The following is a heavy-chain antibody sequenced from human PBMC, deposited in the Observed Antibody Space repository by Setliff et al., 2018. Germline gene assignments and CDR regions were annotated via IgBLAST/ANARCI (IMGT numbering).Heavy chain of an antibody. CDR3: AREGVDSRSSTDYRYYMDV. CDR1: GATFSSYG. D-gene: IGHD3-22*01. Sequence: SVKVSCKASGATFSSYGISWVRQAPGQGLEWMGGTIPMFGTTEYAQKFQGRLTIITDESTTTAYMELSSLRSEDTAVYYCAREGVDSRSSTDYRYYMDVWGKGTTVTVSS. V-gene: IGHV1-69*05. J-gene: IGHJ6*03. CDR2: TIPMFGTT.